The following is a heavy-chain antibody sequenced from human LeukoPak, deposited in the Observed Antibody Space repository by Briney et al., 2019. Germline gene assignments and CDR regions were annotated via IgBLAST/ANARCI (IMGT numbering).Heavy chain of an antibody. CDR3: SRDQEGFDY. CDR1: GYTFTSNY. CDR2: IYPRDGST. V-gene: IGHV1-46*01. Sequence: ASVKVSCKASGYTFTSNYIHWVRQAPGQGLEWMGMIYPRDGSTSYAQKFQGRVAVTRDTSTSTVHMELSGLRSEDTAVYYCSRDQEGFDYWGQGTLVTVSS. J-gene: IGHJ4*02.